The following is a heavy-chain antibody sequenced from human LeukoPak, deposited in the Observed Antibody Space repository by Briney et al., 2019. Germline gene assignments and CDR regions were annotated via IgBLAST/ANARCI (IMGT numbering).Heavy chain of an antibody. V-gene: IGHV4-59*01. CDR3: TRGARHPDY. J-gene: IGHJ4*02. CDR1: GGSIRGYY. CDR2: IYYSGST. Sequence: SETLSLTCTVSGGSIRGYYWSWIRQPPGKGLEWIGYIYYSGSTNYNPSLKSRVTISVDTSKNQFSLKLTSVTAADTAVYYCTRGARHPDYWGQGTLVTVSS.